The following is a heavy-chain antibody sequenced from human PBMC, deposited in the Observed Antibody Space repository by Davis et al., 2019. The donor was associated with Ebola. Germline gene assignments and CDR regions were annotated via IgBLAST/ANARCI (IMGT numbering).Heavy chain of an antibody. Sequence: AASVKVSCKASGYTFTSYGISWVRQAPGQGLEWMGWISAYNGNTNYAQKFQGRVTMTTDTSTSTAYMELRSLRSDDTAVYYCARLEYYYDSSAYWGQGTLVTVSS. J-gene: IGHJ4*02. CDR1: GYTFTSYG. CDR3: ARLEYYYDSSAY. CDR2: ISAYNGNT. V-gene: IGHV1-18*04. D-gene: IGHD3-22*01.